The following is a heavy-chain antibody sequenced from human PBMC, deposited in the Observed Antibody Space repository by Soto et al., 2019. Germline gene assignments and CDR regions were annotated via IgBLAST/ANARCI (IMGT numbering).Heavy chain of an antibody. Sequence: QVQLVESGGGVVQPGMSLRLSCAASGFTFSSYGMHWVRQAPGKGLEWVAVIWYDGSNKYYADSVKGRFTISRDNSKNTLYLQLNSLRAEDTAVYYCARNKGGYDVIDYWGQGTLVTVSS. CDR2: IWYDGSNK. CDR3: ARNKGGYDVIDY. D-gene: IGHD5-12*01. V-gene: IGHV3-33*01. CDR1: GFTFSSYG. J-gene: IGHJ4*02.